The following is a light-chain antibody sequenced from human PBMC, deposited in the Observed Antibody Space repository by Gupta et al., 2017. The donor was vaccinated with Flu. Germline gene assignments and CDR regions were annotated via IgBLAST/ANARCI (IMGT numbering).Light chain of an antibody. CDR2: KTS. Sequence: MTQFPSTRSASVGDRVTITCRASQRSSSVLAWYQQKPGKAPKILIYKTSSFKSGGPSRFSGSGAGTEVTFTINSLQPDDAATYYCQVKHTCGQGTKLEIK. J-gene: IGKJ2*01. V-gene: IGKV1-5*03. CDR3: QVKHT. CDR1: QRSSSV.